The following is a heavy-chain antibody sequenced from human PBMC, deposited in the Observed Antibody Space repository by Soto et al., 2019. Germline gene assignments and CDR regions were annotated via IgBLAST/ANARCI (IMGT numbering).Heavy chain of an antibody. CDR3: TRGPRSPSTGTGAF. CDR1: PFTFSRYL. V-gene: IGHV3-74*01. Sequence: WVTRRLSCSASPFTFSRYLRHWIRHVPGKEPAWVSRINEAGSSTNDADSVKGRVTISRDKAKNTLYLQLNDLRAEDTHVYSCTRGPRSPSTGTGAFWGQGTLVAVSS. D-gene: IGHD1-1*01. J-gene: IGHJ4*02. CDR2: INEAGSST.